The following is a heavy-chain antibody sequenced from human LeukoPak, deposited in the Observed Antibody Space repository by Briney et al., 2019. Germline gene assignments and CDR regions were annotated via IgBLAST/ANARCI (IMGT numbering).Heavy chain of an antibody. J-gene: IGHJ5*02. V-gene: IGHV5-51*01. Sequence: GESLKISCNGSGYSFTSYWIGWVRQMPGKGLEWMGIIYPGDSDTRYSSSFQGQVTISADKSISTAYLQWSSLKASDTAMYYCARSMMLGSGRDWFDPWGQGTLVTVSS. D-gene: IGHD4/OR15-4a*01. CDR2: IYPGDSDT. CDR3: ARSMMLGSGRDWFDP. CDR1: GYSFTSYW.